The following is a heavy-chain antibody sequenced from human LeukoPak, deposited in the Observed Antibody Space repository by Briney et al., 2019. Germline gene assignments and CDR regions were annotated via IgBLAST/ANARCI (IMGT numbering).Heavy chain of an antibody. CDR3: ARQMATFRGYMFDY. D-gene: IGHD5-24*01. CDR1: GGSNSSYY. Sequence: SETLSLTCTVSGGSNSSYYWSWIRQPPGKGLEWIGYIYTSGSTNYNPSLKSRVTISVDTSKNQFSLKLSSVTAADTAVYYCARQMATFRGYMFDYWGQGTLVTVSS. J-gene: IGHJ4*02. CDR2: IYTSGST. V-gene: IGHV4-4*09.